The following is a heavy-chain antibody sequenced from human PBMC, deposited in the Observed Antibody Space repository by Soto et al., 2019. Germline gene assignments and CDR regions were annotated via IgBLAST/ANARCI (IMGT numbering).Heavy chain of an antibody. CDR2: IWYDGSNK. Sequence: QVQLVESGGGVVQPGRSLRLSCAASGFTFSSYGMHWVRQAPGKGLEWVAVIWYDGSNKYYADSVKGRFTISRDNSKNTLYLQMNSLRAEDTAVYYCGRWYVDTAMVIYYYYYYGMDVWGQGTTVTVSS. CDR1: GFTFSSYG. CDR3: GRWYVDTAMVIYYYYYYGMDV. J-gene: IGHJ6*02. V-gene: IGHV3-33*01. D-gene: IGHD5-18*01.